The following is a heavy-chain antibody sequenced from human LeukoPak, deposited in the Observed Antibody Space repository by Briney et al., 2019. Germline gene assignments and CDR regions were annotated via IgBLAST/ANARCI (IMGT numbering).Heavy chain of an antibody. CDR2: IYSGGST. V-gene: IGHV3-66*04. D-gene: IGHD3-22*01. CDR3: ARRRYYYDSSGLEGYYGMDV. J-gene: IGHJ6*02. CDR1: GFTVSSNY. Sequence: PGGSLRLSCAASGFTVSSNYMSWVRQAPGKGLEWVSVIYSGGSTYYADSVKGRFTISRDNSKNTLYLQMNSLRAEDTAVYYCARRRYYYDSSGLEGYYGMDVWGQGTTVTVSS.